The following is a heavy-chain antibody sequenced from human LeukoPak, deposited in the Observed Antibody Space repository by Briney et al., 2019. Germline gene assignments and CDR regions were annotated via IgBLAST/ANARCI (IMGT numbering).Heavy chain of an antibody. Sequence: GGSLRLSCAASGFTLSRNAMTWVRQAPGKGLEWVSTIRTNGDSTHYADSVKGRFTISRDNSKKTLYLQMNSLRAGDTAVYYCAKDRPPSLYGTGPWDSWGQGSLVTVSS. D-gene: IGHD3-10*01. J-gene: IGHJ4*02. CDR2: IRTNGDST. CDR3: AKDRPPSLYGTGPWDS. V-gene: IGHV3-23*01. CDR1: GFTLSRNA.